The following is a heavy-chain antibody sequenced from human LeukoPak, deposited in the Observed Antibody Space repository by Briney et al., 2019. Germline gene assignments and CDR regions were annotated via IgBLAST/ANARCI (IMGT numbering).Heavy chain of an antibody. CDR1: GGSFSGYY. V-gene: IGHV4-59*08. CDR2: IYYSGST. CDR3: AARYYDSSGYYSPYFDH. D-gene: IGHD3-22*01. J-gene: IGHJ4*02. Sequence: SETLSLTCAVYGGSFSGYYWSWIRQPPGKGLEWIGYIYYSGSTNYNPSLKSRVTISVDTSKNQFSLKLSSVTAADTAVYYCAARYYDSSGYYSPYFDHWGQGTLVTVSS.